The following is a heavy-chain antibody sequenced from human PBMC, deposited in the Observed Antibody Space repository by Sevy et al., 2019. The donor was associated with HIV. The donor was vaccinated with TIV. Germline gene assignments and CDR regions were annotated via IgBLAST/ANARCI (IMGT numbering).Heavy chain of an antibody. CDR3: ARRWVAGPFFDY. V-gene: IGHV3-21*01. Sequence: GESLKISCAASGFTFSSYSMNWVRQAPGKGLEWVSSISSSSRYIYYADSVKGRFTISRDNAKNSPYLQMNSLRAEDTAVYYCARRWVAGPFFDYWGQGTLVTVSS. CDR1: GFTFSSYS. D-gene: IGHD6-19*01. J-gene: IGHJ4*02. CDR2: ISSSSRYI.